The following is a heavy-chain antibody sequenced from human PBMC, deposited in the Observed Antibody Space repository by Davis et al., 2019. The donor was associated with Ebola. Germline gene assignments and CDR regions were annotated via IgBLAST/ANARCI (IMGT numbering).Heavy chain of an antibody. CDR2: INPNSGGT. CDR3: TTRGEGRYYYYGMDV. J-gene: IGHJ6*02. CDR1: GYTITSYY. Sequence: ASVQVSCKASGYTITSYYMHWVRQALGHGLEWMGWINPNSGGTNYAQKFLGWVTMTRDTSISTAYMELRRLRSDDTPVDYCTTRGEGRYYYYGMDVWGQGTTVTVSS. D-gene: IGHD3-16*01. V-gene: IGHV1-2*04.